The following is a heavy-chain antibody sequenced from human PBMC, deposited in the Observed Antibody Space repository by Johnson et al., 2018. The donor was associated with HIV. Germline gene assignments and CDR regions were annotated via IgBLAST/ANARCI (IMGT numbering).Heavy chain of an antibody. CDR3: AKDTAYSSSSFMSHAFDI. V-gene: IGHV3-9*01. D-gene: IGHD6-6*01. CDR1: GFTFDDYA. CDR2: ISWNSGSI. Sequence: VQLVESGGGLVQPGRSLRLSCAASGFTFDDYAMHWVRQAPGKGLEWVSGISWNSGSIGYADSVKGRFTISRDTAKNSLYLQMNSLRAEDTALYYCAKDTAYSSSSFMSHAFDIWGQGTMVTVSS. J-gene: IGHJ3*02.